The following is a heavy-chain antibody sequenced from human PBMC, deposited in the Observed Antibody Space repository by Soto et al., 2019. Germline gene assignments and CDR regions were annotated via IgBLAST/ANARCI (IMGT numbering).Heavy chain of an antibody. CDR3: ARDGNYYDSSGYINANFDS. D-gene: IGHD3-22*01. CDR1: GGSIGSDY. Sequence: SETLSLTCTVSGGSIGSDYWSWIRQPAGEQLEWIGRIHYSIPTAYNPAFQSRVTMSLDSSKNQFSLNLRSVTAADTAVYYCARDGNYYDSSGYINANFDSCGQGTLVTVYS. J-gene: IGHJ5*01. CDR2: IHYSIPT. V-gene: IGHV4-4*07.